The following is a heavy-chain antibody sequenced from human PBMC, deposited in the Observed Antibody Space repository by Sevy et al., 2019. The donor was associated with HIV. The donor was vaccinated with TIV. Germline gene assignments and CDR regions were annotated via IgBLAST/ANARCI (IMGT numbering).Heavy chain of an antibody. V-gene: IGHV1-3*01. Sequence: ASMKVSCKASGYTFTSYAMHWVRQAPGQRLEWMGWINAGNGNTKYPQKFQGRVTITRDTSASTAYMELSSLRSEDTAVYYCARAFHYDFWSGAKDVWGQGTTVTVSS. D-gene: IGHD3-3*01. J-gene: IGHJ6*02. CDR1: GYTFTSYA. CDR2: INAGNGNT. CDR3: ARAFHYDFWSGAKDV.